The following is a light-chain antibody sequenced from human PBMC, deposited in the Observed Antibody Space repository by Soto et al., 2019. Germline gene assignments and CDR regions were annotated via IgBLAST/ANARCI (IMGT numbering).Light chain of an antibody. CDR1: QGVHNF. CDR2: AAS. CDR3: KKYNTAQYN. J-gene: IGKJ5*01. V-gene: IGKV1-27*01. Sequence: DIQMTQGPSAIAASALDRVTSTFLASQGVHNFLVWFQQKPGKAPKILIYAASTLQSGGQPRFSGSGSGKHFTLTISSLQHEDAETYYCKKYNTAQYNFGKGTRLEIK.